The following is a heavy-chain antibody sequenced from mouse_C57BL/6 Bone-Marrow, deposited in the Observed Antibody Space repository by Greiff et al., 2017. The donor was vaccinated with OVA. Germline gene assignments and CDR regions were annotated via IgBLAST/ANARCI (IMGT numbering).Heavy chain of an antibody. CDR1: GYTFTSYW. J-gene: IGHJ4*01. CDR3: ARRGNYDIYYAMDY. Sequence: VQLQQPGAELVKPGASVKMSCKASGYTFTSYWITWVKQRPGQGLEWIGDIYPGSGSTNYNEKFKSKATLTVDTSSSTAYKQLSSLTSEDSAVYYCARRGNYDIYYAMDYWGQGTSVTVSS. V-gene: IGHV1-55*01. CDR2: IYPGSGST. D-gene: IGHD2-4*01.